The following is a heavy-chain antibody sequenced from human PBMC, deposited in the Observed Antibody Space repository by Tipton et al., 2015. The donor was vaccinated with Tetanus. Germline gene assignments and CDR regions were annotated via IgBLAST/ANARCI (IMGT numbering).Heavy chain of an antibody. V-gene: IGHV3-23*01. CDR2: IGGSGGST. CDR1: GFTFSSYA. Sequence: SLRLSCAASGFTFSSYAMSWVRQAPGKGLEWVSAIGGSGGSTYYADSVKGRFTISRDNSKNTLYLQMNSLRAEDTAVYYCAKDRRYCSSTSCQLFGDYWGQGTLVTVSS. CDR3: AKDRRYCSSTSCQLFGDY. D-gene: IGHD2-2*01. J-gene: IGHJ4*02.